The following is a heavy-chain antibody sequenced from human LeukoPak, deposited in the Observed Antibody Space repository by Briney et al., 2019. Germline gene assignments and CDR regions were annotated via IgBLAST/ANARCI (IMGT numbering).Heavy chain of an antibody. J-gene: IGHJ4*02. V-gene: IGHV4-30-2*01. CDR2: IYHSGST. CDR3: ARLYDSSGYYYPFDY. D-gene: IGHD3-22*01. Sequence: SETLSLTCAVSGGSISSGGYSWSWIRQPPGKGLEWIGYIYHSGSTYYNPSLKSRVAISVDTSKNHFSLKLSSVTAADTAVYYCARLYDSSGYYYPFDYWGQGTLVTVSS. CDR1: GGSISSGGYS.